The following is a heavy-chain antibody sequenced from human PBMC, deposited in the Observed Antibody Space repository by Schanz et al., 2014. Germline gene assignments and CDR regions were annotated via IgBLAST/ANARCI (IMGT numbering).Heavy chain of an antibody. CDR1: GFTFSDYY. Sequence: QVQLVESGGGLVKPGGSLRLSCAASGFTFSDYYMSWIRQAPGKGLEWVSYISNSGTTIYYADSVKGRFTISRDNARNSLYLQMNSLRVEDTAMYYCARLGTGMAVAGSVIDAYYCYMDVWGEGTTVTVSS. V-gene: IGHV3-11*01. J-gene: IGHJ6*03. CDR2: ISNSGTTI. CDR3: ARLGTGMAVAGSVIDAYYCYMDV. D-gene: IGHD6-19*01.